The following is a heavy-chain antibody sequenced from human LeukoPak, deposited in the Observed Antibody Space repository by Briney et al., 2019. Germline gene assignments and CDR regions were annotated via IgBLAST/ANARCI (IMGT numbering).Heavy chain of an antibody. CDR2: IGGSGDTT. J-gene: IGHJ4*02. D-gene: IGHD5/OR15-5a*01. CDR3: AQHMSRAPHPFDY. Sequence: GGSLRLSCVASGLIFSNYVMSWVRQAPGKGLEWVSSIGGSGDTTYYADSVKGRFTTSRDNSKNTLYLQMNSLRVEDTAVYYCAQHMSRAPHPFDYWGQGTLVTVSS. CDR1: GLIFSNYV. V-gene: IGHV3-23*01.